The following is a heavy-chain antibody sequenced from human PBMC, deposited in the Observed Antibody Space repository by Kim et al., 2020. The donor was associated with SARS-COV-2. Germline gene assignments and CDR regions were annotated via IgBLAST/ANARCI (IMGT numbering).Heavy chain of an antibody. J-gene: IGHJ3*02. D-gene: IGHD6-19*01. V-gene: IGHV3-73*01. CDR2: IRSKANNYAT. Sequence: GGSLRLSCAASGFTFSGSTMHWVRQASGKGLEWVGRIRSKANNYATAYAASVKNRFTISRDDSKSTAYLQMNSLKTEDTAVYYCTRVNPTAGGWYDAFDIWGQGTKDTDTS. CDR1: GFTFSGST. CDR3: TRVNPTAGGWYDAFDI.